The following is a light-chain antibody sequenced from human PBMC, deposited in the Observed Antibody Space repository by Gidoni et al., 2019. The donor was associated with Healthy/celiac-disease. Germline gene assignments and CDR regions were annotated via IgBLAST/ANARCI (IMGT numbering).Light chain of an antibody. V-gene: IGLV2-23*03. CDR2: EGS. Sequence: QSALTQPASVSGSPGQSITISCTGTSSDVWSYNLVSWYQQHPGKAPNLMIYEGSKRPSGVSNRFSGSKSGNTASLTISGLQAEDEADYYCCSYAGSSTFLYVFGTGTKVTVL. CDR1: SSDVWSYNL. J-gene: IGLJ1*01. CDR3: CSYAGSSTFLYV.